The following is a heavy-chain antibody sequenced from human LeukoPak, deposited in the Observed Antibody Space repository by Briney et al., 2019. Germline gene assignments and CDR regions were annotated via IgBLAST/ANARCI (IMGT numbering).Heavy chain of an antibody. Sequence: GGSLRLSCAASGFTFSDHYMGWVRQAPGKGLEWVGRIRNKANSYTTEYAASVTGRFTISRDDSKNSLYLQMNSLKCEDTAVYYCAREWDSGSYYLGYFDYWGQGTLVTVSS. D-gene: IGHD1-26*01. CDR2: IRNKANSYTT. CDR1: GFTFSDHY. V-gene: IGHV3-72*01. J-gene: IGHJ4*02. CDR3: AREWDSGSYYLGYFDY.